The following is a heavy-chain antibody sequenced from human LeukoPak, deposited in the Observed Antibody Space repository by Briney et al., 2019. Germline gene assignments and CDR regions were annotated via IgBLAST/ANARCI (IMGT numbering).Heavy chain of an antibody. J-gene: IGHJ5*02. V-gene: IGHV3-48*03. Sequence: GGSLRPSCVVSGFSFRRYEMNWVRQAPGKGLEWVSYITGNSDTRYYADSVKGRFTISRDNAKNSLYLQMNSLRPEDTAIYYCAKGPGARARFNWFDPWGQGTLVTVSS. D-gene: IGHD1-26*01. CDR2: ITGNSDTR. CDR3: AKGPGARARFNWFDP. CDR1: GFSFRRYE.